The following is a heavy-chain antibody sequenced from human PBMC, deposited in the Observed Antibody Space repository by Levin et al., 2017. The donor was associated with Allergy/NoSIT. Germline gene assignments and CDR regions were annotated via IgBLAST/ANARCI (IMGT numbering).Heavy chain of an antibody. CDR3: ARGPLITMIVGSRWFDP. CDR2: INHSGST. J-gene: IGHJ5*02. V-gene: IGHV4-34*01. D-gene: IGHD3-22*01. Sequence: RTSETLSLTCAVYGGSFSGYYWSWIRQPPGKGLEWIGEINHSGSTNYNPSLKSRVTISVDTSKNQFSLKLSSVTAADTAVYYCARGPLITMIVGSRWFDPWGQGTLVTVSS. CDR1: GGSFSGYY.